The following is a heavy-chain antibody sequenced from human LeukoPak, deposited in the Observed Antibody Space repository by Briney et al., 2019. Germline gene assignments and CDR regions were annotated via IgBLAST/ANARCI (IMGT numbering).Heavy chain of an antibody. J-gene: IGHJ4*02. Sequence: GGSLRLSCAASGFTFSNCGMNWVRQAPGKRLEWVSYISSNSDAIYYADSVKGRFTISRDNAENSLYLQMNSLRDEDTSVYYCARAMRSGYDYWGQGTLVTVSS. CDR3: ARAMRSGYDY. D-gene: IGHD5-12*01. CDR2: ISSNSDAI. CDR1: GFTFSNCG. V-gene: IGHV3-48*02.